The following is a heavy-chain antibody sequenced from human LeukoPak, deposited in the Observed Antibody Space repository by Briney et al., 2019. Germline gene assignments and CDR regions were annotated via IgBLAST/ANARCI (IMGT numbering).Heavy chain of an antibody. D-gene: IGHD2-15*01. J-gene: IGHJ4*02. Sequence: PGGSLRLSCAASGFTFSSYWMHWVRQAPGKGLEWVSSISSSGSYRYYADSVKGRFTISRDNAKKSLYLQMSSLRAEDTAVYYCAKCSGGSYYHSDDYWGQGTLVTVSS. CDR2: ISSSGSYR. V-gene: IGHV3-21*01. CDR3: AKCSGGSYYHSDDY. CDR1: GFTFSSYW.